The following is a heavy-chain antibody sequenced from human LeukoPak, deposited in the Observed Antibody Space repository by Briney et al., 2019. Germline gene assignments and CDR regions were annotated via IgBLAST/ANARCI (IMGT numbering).Heavy chain of an antibody. D-gene: IGHD5-24*01. J-gene: IGHJ4*02. CDR3: ARDGKYGDNPSAY. CDR2: VSSGGSTK. CDR1: GFAFSDYY. V-gene: IGHV3-11*01. Sequence: GGSLRLSCAASGFAFSDYYMSWIRQAPGKGLEWISYVSSGGSTKSYADSVKGRFTLSRDNAKNSLYLQMNSVRTEDTAVYYCARDGKYGDNPSAYWGQGTLVTVSA.